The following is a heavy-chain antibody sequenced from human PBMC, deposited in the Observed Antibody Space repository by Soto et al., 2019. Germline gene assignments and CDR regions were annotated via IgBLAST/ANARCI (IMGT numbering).Heavy chain of an antibody. CDR3: ATDGGLAVADI. CDR1: GYTLTELS. Sequence: GGSLRLSCAASGYTLTELSMHWVRQAPGKGLEWMGGFDPEDGETIYAQKFQGRVTMTEDTSTDTAYMELSSLRSEDTAVYYCATDGGLAVADIWGQGTMVTVSS. CDR2: FDPEDGET. J-gene: IGHJ3*02. D-gene: IGHD6-19*01. V-gene: IGHV1-24*01.